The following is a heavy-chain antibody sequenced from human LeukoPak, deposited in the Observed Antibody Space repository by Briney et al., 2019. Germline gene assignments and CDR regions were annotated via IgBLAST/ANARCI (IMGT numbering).Heavy chain of an antibody. CDR3: ARVGPPYYYYGMDV. CDR2: IYYSGST. J-gene: IGHJ6*02. Sequence: PSETLSLTCTVSGGSISSYYWSWIRQPPGKGLEWIGYIYYSGSTNYNPSLKSRVTISVDTSKNQLSLKLSSVTAADTAVYYCARVGPPYYYYGMDVWGQGTTVTVSS. CDR1: GGSISSYY. V-gene: IGHV4-59*01.